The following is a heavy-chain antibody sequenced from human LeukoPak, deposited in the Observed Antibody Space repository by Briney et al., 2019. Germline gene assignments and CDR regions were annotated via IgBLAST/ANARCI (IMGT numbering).Heavy chain of an antibody. Sequence: SVKVSCKASGGTFSSYAISWVRQAPGQGLEWMGRIIPIFGIANYAQKFQGRVTITADKSTSTAYMELSSLRSEDTAVYYCAMRGYSYGFDYWGQGTLVTVSS. CDR1: GGTFSSYA. D-gene: IGHD5-18*01. V-gene: IGHV1-69*04. J-gene: IGHJ4*02. CDR3: AMRGYSYGFDY. CDR2: IIPIFGIA.